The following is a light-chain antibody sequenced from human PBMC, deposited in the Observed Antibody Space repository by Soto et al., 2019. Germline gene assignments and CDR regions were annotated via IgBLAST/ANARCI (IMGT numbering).Light chain of an antibody. V-gene: IGKV3-20*01. Sequence: EVVLSQSPGTLSLSQGERATLSCRASQRVTSNYLAWYQQKPGQAPRLLIYGASSRATAIPDRFGGSGSGTDFTLTISRLEAEDFAVYYCQQYGASPLTFGPGI. CDR2: GAS. J-gene: IGKJ3*01. CDR3: QQYGASPLT. CDR1: QRVTSNY.